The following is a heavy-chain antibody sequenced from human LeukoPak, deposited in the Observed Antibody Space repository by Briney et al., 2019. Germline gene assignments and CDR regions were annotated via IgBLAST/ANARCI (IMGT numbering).Heavy chain of an antibody. J-gene: IGHJ4*02. D-gene: IGHD6-13*01. Sequence: PSETLSLTCTVSGGSISSYYWSWIRQPPGKGLEWIGYIYYSGSTNYNPSLKSRVTISVDTSKNQFSLKLSSVTAADTAVYYCVRKIAAAGHFDYWGQGTLVTVSS. CDR1: GGSISSYY. V-gene: IGHV4-59*01. CDR3: VRKIAAAGHFDY. CDR2: IYYSGST.